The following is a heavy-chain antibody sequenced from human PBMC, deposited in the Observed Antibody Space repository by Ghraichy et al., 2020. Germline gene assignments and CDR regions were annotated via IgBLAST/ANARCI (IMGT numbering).Heavy chain of an antibody. J-gene: IGHJ6*02. Sequence: GGSLRLSCAASGFTFSSYAMHWVRQAPGKGLEWVAVIWYDGTNKYYADSVKGRFTISRDTSKNTVYLQMNSLRAEDTAVYYCARGTNYDPSWYYGMDVWGQGTTVIVSS. CDR3: ARGTNYDPSWYYGMDV. D-gene: IGHD3-22*01. CDR2: IWYDGTNK. V-gene: IGHV3-33*01. CDR1: GFTFSSYA.